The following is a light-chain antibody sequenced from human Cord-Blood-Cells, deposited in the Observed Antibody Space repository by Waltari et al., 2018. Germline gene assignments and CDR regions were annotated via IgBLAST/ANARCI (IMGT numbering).Light chain of an antibody. J-gene: IGLJ2*01. CDR3: SSYTSSSTLV. Sequence: QSALTQPASVSGSPGQSITISCTGTSSDVGGYNYVSWYQQHPGKAPKLIIYDVSKRSSGVSKRFSGSKSGNTAALTISGLQAEDEADYYCSSYTSSSTLVFGGGTKLTVL. CDR2: DVS. CDR1: SSDVGGYNY. V-gene: IGLV2-14*01.